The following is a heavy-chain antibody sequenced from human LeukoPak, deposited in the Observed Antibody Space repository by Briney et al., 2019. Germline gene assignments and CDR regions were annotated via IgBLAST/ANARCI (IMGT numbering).Heavy chain of an antibody. CDR2: ISWNSGSI. CDR3: AKDQSTVTNLFDY. CDR1: GFTFSIYA. V-gene: IGHV3-9*01. J-gene: IGHJ4*02. Sequence: GGSLRLSCAASGFTFSIYAMSWVRQAPGKGLEWVSGISWNSGSIGYADSVKGRFTISRDNAKNSLYLQMNSLRAEDTALYYCAKDQSTVTNLFDYWGQGTLVTVSS. D-gene: IGHD4-17*01.